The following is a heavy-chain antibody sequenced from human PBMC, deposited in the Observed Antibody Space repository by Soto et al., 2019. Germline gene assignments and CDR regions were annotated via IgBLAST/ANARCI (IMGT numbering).Heavy chain of an antibody. CDR1: GFTFSTYW. CDR2: INSDGTST. J-gene: IGHJ3*01. V-gene: IGHV3-74*01. Sequence: GGSLRLSCAASGFTFSTYWMHWVRQTPGKGLVWVSRINSDGTSTSYADSVKGRFTISRDNAWNTLYLQMNSLRVEDTALYYCGKILPHDGFDVWGQGTMVTVSS. CDR3: GKILPHDGFDV.